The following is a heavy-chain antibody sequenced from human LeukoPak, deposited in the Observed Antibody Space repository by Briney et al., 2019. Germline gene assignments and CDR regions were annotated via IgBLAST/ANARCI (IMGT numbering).Heavy chain of an antibody. CDR3: ARAYYHDSSDYYFPLDY. CDR1: AYTFTSYY. Sequence: ASVKVSCKASAYTFTSYYMHWVRQAPGQGLEWMGIINPSGGSTTYAQKFQGRVTMTRDTSTSTVYMELSSLRSEDTAVYYCARAYYHDSSDYYFPLDYWGQGTLVTVSS. V-gene: IGHV1-46*01. CDR2: INPSGGST. D-gene: IGHD3-22*01. J-gene: IGHJ4*02.